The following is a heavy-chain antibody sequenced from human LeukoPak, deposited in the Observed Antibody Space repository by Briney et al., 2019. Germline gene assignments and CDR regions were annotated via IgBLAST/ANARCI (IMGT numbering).Heavy chain of an antibody. CDR3: ARLERREYFDY. V-gene: IGHV4-59*08. CDR2: IYYSGST. J-gene: IGHJ4*02. CDR1: GGSISSYY. D-gene: IGHD1-1*01. Sequence: KPSETLSFTCTVSGGSISSYYWNWIRQPPGKGLEWIGYIYYSGSTNYNPSLKSRVTTLVDTSKNQFSLRLSSVTAADTAVYYCARLERREYFDYWGQGTLVTVSS.